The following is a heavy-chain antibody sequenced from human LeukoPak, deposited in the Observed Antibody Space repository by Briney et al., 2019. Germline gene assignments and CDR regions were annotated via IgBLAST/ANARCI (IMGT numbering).Heavy chain of an antibody. Sequence: ASVKVSCKASGYTFTGYYMHWVRQAPGQGLEWMGWINPNSGGTNYAQKFQGRVTMTRDTSISTAYMELSRLRSDDTAVYYCASVSGAYCSGGSCYDYYYYGMDVWGQGTTVTVSS. D-gene: IGHD2-15*01. CDR2: INPNSGGT. CDR1: GYTFTGYY. CDR3: ASVSGAYCSGGSCYDYYYYGMDV. J-gene: IGHJ6*02. V-gene: IGHV1-2*02.